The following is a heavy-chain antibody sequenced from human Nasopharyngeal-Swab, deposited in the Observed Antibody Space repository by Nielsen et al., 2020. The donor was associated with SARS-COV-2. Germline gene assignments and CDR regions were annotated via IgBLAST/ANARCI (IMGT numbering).Heavy chain of an antibody. CDR1: GFSLSTSGVG. D-gene: IGHD3-10*01. Sequence: SGPTLVKPTQTLTLTCTFSGFSLSTSGVGVGWIRQPPGKALEWLALIYWDDDKRYSPSLKSRLTITKDTSKNQVVLTMTNMDPVDTATYYCARTFLHYYGSGMYMDVWGQGTTVTFSS. CDR3: ARTFLHYYGSGMYMDV. V-gene: IGHV2-5*02. J-gene: IGHJ6*02. CDR2: IYWDDDK.